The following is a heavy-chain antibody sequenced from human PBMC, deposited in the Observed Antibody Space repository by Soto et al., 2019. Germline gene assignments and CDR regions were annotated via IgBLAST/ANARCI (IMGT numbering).Heavy chain of an antibody. CDR2: TSYDGSNK. J-gene: IGHJ6*02. Sequence: QVQLVESGGGVVQPGRSLRLSCAASAFTFSSYYMHWVRQAPGKGLEWVSVTSYDGSNKYYADYVKGRFTISRDNSKNTLYLQMNSLRAEDTAVYYCAKGITMVRGVIGRNNWNDLSFHYYAMDVWGQGTTVTVSS. D-gene: IGHD3-10*01. CDR1: AFTFSSYY. V-gene: IGHV3-30*18. CDR3: AKGITMVRGVIGRNNWNDLSFHYYAMDV.